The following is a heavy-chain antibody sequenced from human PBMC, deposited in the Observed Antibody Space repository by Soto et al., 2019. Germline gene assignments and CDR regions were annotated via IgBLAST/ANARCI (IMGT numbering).Heavy chain of an antibody. Sequence: QLLQSGGGLVQPGGSLTLSCAASGFTFGTTDMSWVRQAPGEGLEWVSTIDGSGGITYYADSVKGRFTISRDNSRNTMYLQMNSLRGDDTALYYCVKNSGWFNTGGQGALVTVS. J-gene: IGHJ5*02. CDR2: IDGSGGIT. V-gene: IGHV3-23*01. CDR3: VKNSGWFNT. D-gene: IGHD3-10*01. CDR1: GFTFGTTD.